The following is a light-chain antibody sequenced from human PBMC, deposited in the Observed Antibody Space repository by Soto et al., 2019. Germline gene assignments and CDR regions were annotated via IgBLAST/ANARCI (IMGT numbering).Light chain of an antibody. CDR1: QSVSSSY. CDR2: GAS. CDR3: HQYNRAHRP. V-gene: IGKV3-20*01. Sequence: EIELTQSPGTLSLSPGERATLSCRASQSVSSSYVAWYQQKPGQAPRLLIYGASTRATGIPDRFSGSGSGTDFILSISRLEPEDFAVYYCHQYNRAHRPLGQGPKVEIK. J-gene: IGKJ1*01.